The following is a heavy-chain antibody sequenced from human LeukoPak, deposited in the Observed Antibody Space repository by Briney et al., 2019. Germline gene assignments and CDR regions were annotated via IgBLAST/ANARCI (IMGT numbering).Heavy chain of an antibody. CDR1: GGSISTYY. CDR3: ARGARAGYNLEPFDY. J-gene: IGHJ4*02. D-gene: IGHD5-24*01. V-gene: IGHV4-59*08. CDR2: IYYSGST. Sequence: SETLSLTCTVSGGSISTYYWSWIRQPPGKGQEWIGYIYYSGSTKYNPSLKSRVTISVGTSKNQFSLKLSSVTAADTAVYYCARGARAGYNLEPFDYWGQGTLVTVSS.